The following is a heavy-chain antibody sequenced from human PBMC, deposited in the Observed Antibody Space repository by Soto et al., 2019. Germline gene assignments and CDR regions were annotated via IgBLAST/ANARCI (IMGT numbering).Heavy chain of an antibody. CDR1: GYSFTSYW. Sequence: GESLKISCKGSGYSFTSYWIGWVRQMPGKGLEWMGIIYPADSDTRYSPSFQGQVTISADKSISTVYLQWSSLKASDTAMYYCARHGNSDYYPYSNYGLDVWGQATTVTVSS. D-gene: IGHD4-4*01. V-gene: IGHV5-51*01. J-gene: IGHJ6*02. CDR2: IYPADSDT. CDR3: ARHGNSDYYPYSNYGLDV.